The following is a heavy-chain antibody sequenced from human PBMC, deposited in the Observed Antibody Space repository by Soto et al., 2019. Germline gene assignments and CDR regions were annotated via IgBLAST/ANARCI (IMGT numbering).Heavy chain of an antibody. J-gene: IGHJ4*02. V-gene: IGHV3-66*04. D-gene: IGHD2-15*01. CDR1: GFTVITNY. Sequence: EVQLVESGGGLVQPGGSLRLSCADSGFTVITNYMSWVRQAPGKGLEWVSVFYSDGSTYYADSVKGRFTVSRDNSRNTLYLQMNSLRAEDTAVYYCATHPTRYCTGSSCYYFDYWGQGTLVTVSS. CDR3: ATHPTRYCTGSSCYYFDY. CDR2: FYSDGST.